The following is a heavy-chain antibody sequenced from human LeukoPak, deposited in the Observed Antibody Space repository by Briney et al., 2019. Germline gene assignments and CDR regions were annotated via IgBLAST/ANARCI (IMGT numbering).Heavy chain of an antibody. V-gene: IGHV4-34*01. CDR3: ARASGRIYYFDY. J-gene: IGHJ4*02. CDR2: INHSGST. CDR1: GGSFSGYY. Sequence: PSETLSLTCAVYGGSFSGYYWSWIRQPPGKGLEWIGEINHSGSTNYNPSLKSRVTISVDTSKNQFSLKLSSVTAADTAVYYCARASGRIYYFDYWGQGTLVTVS. D-gene: IGHD2/OR15-2a*01.